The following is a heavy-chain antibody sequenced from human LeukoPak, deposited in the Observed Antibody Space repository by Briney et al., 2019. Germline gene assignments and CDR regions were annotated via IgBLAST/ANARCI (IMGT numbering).Heavy chain of an antibody. D-gene: IGHD2-2*01. V-gene: IGHV1-8*01. Sequence: GASVKVSCKASGYTFTSYDINWVRQATGQGLEWMGWMNPNSGNTGYAQKFQGRVTMTRNTSISTAYMELSSLRSDDTAVYYCAIRKTPHMGIRCSSTSCHDYYYYMDVWGKGTTVTVSS. CDR3: AIRKTPHMGIRCSSTSCHDYYYYMDV. J-gene: IGHJ6*03. CDR1: GYTFTSYD. CDR2: MNPNSGNT.